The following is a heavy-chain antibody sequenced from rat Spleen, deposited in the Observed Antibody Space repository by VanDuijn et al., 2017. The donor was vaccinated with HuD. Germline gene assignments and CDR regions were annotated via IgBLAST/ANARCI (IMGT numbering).Heavy chain of an antibody. J-gene: IGHJ3*01. V-gene: IGHV2-30*01. CDR3: ARDHSYWGSYYPGGFAY. D-gene: IGHD1-12*02. CDR1: GFSLTSNS. Sequence: QVQLKESGPGLVQPSQTLSLTCTVSGFSLTSNSVPWVRQPPGKGLEWMGVIWTGGSTAYNSLLKSRLSISRDTSKSQVFLKMNSLQTEDTATYYCARDHSYWGSYYPGGFAYWGQGTLVTVSS. CDR2: IWTGGST.